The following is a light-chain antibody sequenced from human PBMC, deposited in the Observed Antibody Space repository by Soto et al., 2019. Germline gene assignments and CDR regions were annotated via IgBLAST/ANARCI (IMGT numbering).Light chain of an antibody. CDR2: LGS. V-gene: IGKV2-28*01. Sequence: EIVMTQSPLSLPVTPGEPASISCRSSQSLLHSNGYNYLDWYLQKPGQSPQLLIYLGSNRASGVPDRFSGSGSGTDFTLKISRVDAEDVGVYYCMQALQRGTFAQGTKLEIK. CDR3: MQALQRGT. CDR1: QSLLHSNGYNY. J-gene: IGKJ2*01.